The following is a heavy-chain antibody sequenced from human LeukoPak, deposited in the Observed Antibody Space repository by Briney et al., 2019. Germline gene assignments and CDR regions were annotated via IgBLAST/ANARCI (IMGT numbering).Heavy chain of an antibody. J-gene: IGHJ5*02. CDR2: IYYSGST. Sequence: SETLSLTCTVSGGSISSSSYYWGWIRQPPGKGLEWIGYIYYSGSTNYNPSLKSRVTISVDTSKNQFSLKLSSVTAADTAVYYCARDYSGSYYGWFDPWGQGTLVTVSS. CDR3: ARDYSGSYYGWFDP. D-gene: IGHD1-26*01. CDR1: GGSISSSSYY. V-gene: IGHV4-61*01.